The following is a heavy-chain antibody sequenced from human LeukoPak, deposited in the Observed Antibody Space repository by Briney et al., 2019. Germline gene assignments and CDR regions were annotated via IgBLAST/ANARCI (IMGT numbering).Heavy chain of an antibody. CDR2: MSPIGVST. CDR3: AKDLWDYGDSRPKPMDV. CDR1: GFTFSSYA. J-gene: IGHJ6*03. Sequence: GGSLRLSCAASGFTFSSYAMSWVRQAPGKGLEWVSAMSPIGVSTYYADSVNGRFTISRDNSKNTLYVQMNSLRAEDTAVYYCAKDLWDYGDSRPKPMDVWGKGTTVIVSS. D-gene: IGHD4-17*01. V-gene: IGHV3-23*01.